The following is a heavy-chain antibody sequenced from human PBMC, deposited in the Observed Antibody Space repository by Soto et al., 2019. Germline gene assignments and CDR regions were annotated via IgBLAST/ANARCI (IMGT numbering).Heavy chain of an antibody. D-gene: IGHD3-3*01. CDR1: GFTFRSYA. V-gene: IGHV3-23*01. CDR2: IRGSGGST. Sequence: EVQLLESGGGLVQPGGSLRLSCAASGFTFRSYAMSWVRQAPGKGLEWVAAIRGSGGSTYYADSVKGRFTISRDNSKNTLYLQMKSLRAEDTAVYYCANDHVTDFWSGYYGMDVWGQGTTVTVSS. J-gene: IGHJ6*02. CDR3: ANDHVTDFWSGYYGMDV.